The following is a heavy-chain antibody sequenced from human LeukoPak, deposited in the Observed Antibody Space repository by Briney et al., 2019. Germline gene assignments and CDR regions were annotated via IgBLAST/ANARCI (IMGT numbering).Heavy chain of an antibody. CDR2: IYYSGST. D-gene: IGHD6-13*01. Sequence: SETLSLTCNVSGGSMSSYYWTWIRQPPGKGLEWIGYIYYSGSTNYNPSIKSRVTMSVDTSKSHFSLKLNSVTAADTAIYYCARLTLAAARTYFYGMDVWGQGTTVTVSS. V-gene: IGHV4-59*08. CDR3: ARLTLAAARTYFYGMDV. CDR1: GGSMSSYY. J-gene: IGHJ6*02.